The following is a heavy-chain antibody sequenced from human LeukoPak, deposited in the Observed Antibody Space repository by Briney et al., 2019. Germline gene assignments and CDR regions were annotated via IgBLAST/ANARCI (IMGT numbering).Heavy chain of an antibody. J-gene: IGHJ4*02. V-gene: IGHV4-4*07. CDR1: GGSITGYY. CDR2: VYSSGVG. D-gene: IGHD3-22*01. Sequence: SETLSLTCTVSGGSITGYYWNWIRQPAGQGLEWLGRVYSSGVGNYNPSLTSRVTMSVDTSKNQFSLKLTSLTAADTAVYYCAREEFLHEIDSSGYFVYRGQGTLVTVSS. CDR3: AREEFLHEIDSSGYFVY.